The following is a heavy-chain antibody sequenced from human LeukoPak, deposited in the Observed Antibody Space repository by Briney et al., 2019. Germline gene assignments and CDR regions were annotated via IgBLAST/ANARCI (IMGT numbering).Heavy chain of an antibody. D-gene: IGHD4-11*01. J-gene: IGHJ3*02. Sequence: PSETLSLTCTVSGGSISSSSYYWGWIRQPPGKGLEWIGSIYYSGSTYYNPSLKSRVTISVDTSKNQFSLKLSSVTAADTAVYYCARDLQTVDAFDIWGQGTMVTVSS. CDR1: GGSISSSSYY. CDR2: IYYSGST. V-gene: IGHV4-39*01. CDR3: ARDLQTVDAFDI.